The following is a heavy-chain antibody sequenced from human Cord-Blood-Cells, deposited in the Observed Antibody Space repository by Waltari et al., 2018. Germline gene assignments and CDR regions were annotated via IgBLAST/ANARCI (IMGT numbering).Heavy chain of an antibody. V-gene: IGHV4-34*01. CDR3: ARVLSGCSSTSCYAFDY. J-gene: IGHJ4*02. CDR1: GGSFSGYY. D-gene: IGHD2-2*01. CDR2: INHSGST. Sequence: QVQLQQWGAGLLKPSETLSLTCAVYGGSFSGYYWSWIRQPPGKGLEWIGEINHSGSTNYTPSLKSRVTISVDTSKNQFSLKLSSVTAADTAVYYCARVLSGCSSTSCYAFDYWGQGTLVTVSS.